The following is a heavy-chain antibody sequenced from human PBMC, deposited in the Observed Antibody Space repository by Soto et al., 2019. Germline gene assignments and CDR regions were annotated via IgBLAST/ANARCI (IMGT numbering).Heavy chain of an antibody. D-gene: IGHD2-15*01. CDR2: INHSGNT. CDR3: ARGLRGAYCSGGSCYSV. Sequence: QVQLQQWGAGLLKPSETLSLTCAVYGGSFSGYYWSWIRQRRGKGLEWIGEINHSGNTNYNPSLKSRVTISVDTSKHQFSLKLSSATAADTAVYYCARGLRGAYCSGGSCYSVWGQGTLVTVAS. V-gene: IGHV4-34*01. CDR1: GGSFSGYY. J-gene: IGHJ4*02.